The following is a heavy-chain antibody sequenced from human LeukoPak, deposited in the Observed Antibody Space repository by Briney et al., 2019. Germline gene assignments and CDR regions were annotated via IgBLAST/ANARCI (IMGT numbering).Heavy chain of an antibody. D-gene: IGHD3-22*01. J-gene: IGHJ3*02. V-gene: IGHV3-11*06. CDR1: GFTFSDYY. Sequence: PGGSLRLSCAASGFTFSDYYMSWIRQAPGKGLEWVSSISSSSSYIYYADSVKGRFTISRDNAKNSLYLQMNSLRAEDTAVYYCARDLGVVVTIDAFDIWGQGTMVTVSS. CDR3: ARDLGVVVTIDAFDI. CDR2: ISSSSSYI.